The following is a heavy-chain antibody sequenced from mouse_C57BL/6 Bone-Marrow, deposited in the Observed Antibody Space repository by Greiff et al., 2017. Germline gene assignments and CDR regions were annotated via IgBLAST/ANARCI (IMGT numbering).Heavy chain of an antibody. J-gene: IGHJ3*01. D-gene: IGHD2-4*01. V-gene: IGHV1-19*01. Sequence: EVHLVESGPVLVKPGASVKMSCKASGYTFTDYYMNWVKQSHGKSLEWIGVINPYNGGTSYNQKFKGKATLTVDKSSSTAYMELNSLTSEDSAVYYCARIYYDYDGFAYWGQGTLVTVSA. CDR2: INPYNGGT. CDR3: ARIYYDYDGFAY. CDR1: GYTFTDYY.